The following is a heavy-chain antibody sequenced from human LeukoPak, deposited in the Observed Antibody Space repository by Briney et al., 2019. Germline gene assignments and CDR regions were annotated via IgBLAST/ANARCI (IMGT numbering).Heavy chain of an antibody. CDR3: ARMMITFGGVIERSDAFDI. Sequence: GESLKISCKGSGYSFTSYWIGWVRQMPGKGLEWMGIIYPGDSDTRYSPSFQGQVTISADKSISTAYLQWSSLKASDTAMYYCARMMITFGGVIERSDAFDIWGQGTMVTVSS. D-gene: IGHD3-16*02. J-gene: IGHJ3*02. CDR1: GYSFTSYW. V-gene: IGHV5-51*01. CDR2: IYPGDSDT.